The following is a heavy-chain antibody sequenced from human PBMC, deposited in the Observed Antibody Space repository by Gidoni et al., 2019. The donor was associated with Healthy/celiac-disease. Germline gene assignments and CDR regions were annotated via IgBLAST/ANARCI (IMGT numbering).Heavy chain of an antibody. Sequence: QVQLVESGGGVVQPGRSLRLSCAASGFTFSSYGMHWVRQAPGKGLEWVAVISYDGSNKYYADSVKGRFTISRDNSKNTLYLQMNSLRAEDTAVYYCAKEKGIVVVPFDYWGQGTLVTVSS. J-gene: IGHJ4*02. CDR2: ISYDGSNK. CDR3: AKEKGIVVVPFDY. V-gene: IGHV3-30*18. D-gene: IGHD3-22*01. CDR1: GFTFSSYG.